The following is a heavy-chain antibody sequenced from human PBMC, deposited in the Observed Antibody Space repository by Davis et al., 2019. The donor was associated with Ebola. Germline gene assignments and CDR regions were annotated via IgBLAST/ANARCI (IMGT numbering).Heavy chain of an antibody. CDR2: ISHSGST. Sequence: SETLSLTCAVYGGSFSGYHWNWIRQPPGKGLEWIGEISHSGSTNYNPSLKSRVTISVDTSKNQFSLKLSSVTAADTAVYYCARGHRLITIFGVGYNWFDPWGQGTLVTVSS. V-gene: IGHV4-34*01. CDR1: GGSFSGYH. J-gene: IGHJ5*02. CDR3: ARGHRLITIFGVGYNWFDP. D-gene: IGHD3-3*01.